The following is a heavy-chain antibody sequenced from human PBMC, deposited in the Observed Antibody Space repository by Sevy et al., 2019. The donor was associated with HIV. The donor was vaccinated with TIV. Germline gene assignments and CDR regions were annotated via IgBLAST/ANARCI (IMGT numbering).Heavy chain of an antibody. CDR2: IYKSGST. Sequence: SETLSLRCTVSGDSITSSYWSWIRQPPGKGLEWLGHIYKSGSTNYNPSLKSRANISVDTSKNYLSLKLTAVTAPDTAVYYCARLHTIFGVVRGFYFDNWGQGTLVTVSS. J-gene: IGHJ4*02. D-gene: IGHD3-3*01. CDR3: ARLHTIFGVVRGFYFDN. V-gene: IGHV4-59*01. CDR1: GDSITSSY.